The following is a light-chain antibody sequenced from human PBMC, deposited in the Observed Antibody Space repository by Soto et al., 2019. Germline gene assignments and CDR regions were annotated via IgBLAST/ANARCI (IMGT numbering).Light chain of an antibody. V-gene: IGKV3-11*01. Sequence: EIVFTQSPATLSLSPGERATLSCRASQYITIYLAWYQKKPGQAPRLLIYDASNRATGIPARFSRIASGTDFNLTISRLETDDCAVYEGQQRADWTIPFGPVTRLEIK. CDR3: QQRADWTIP. CDR1: QYITIY. J-gene: IGKJ5*01. CDR2: DAS.